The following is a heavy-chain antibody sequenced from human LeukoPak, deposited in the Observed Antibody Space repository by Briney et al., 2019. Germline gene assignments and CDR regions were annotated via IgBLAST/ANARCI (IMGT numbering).Heavy chain of an antibody. V-gene: IGHV3-74*01. J-gene: IGHJ4*02. CDR1: GFTFSGHW. CDR3: VREHRSALDS. Sequence: GGSLRLSCAASGFTFSGHWMHWVRQAPGKGRVWVSCINPDGSITGCPASVKGRFTISRDNAKNTLYLQMNSLRAEDMAVYYCVREHRSALDSWGQGTLVTVSS. D-gene: IGHD2-15*01. CDR2: INPDGSIT.